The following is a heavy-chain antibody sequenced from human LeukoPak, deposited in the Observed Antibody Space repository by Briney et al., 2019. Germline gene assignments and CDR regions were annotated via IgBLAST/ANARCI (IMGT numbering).Heavy chain of an antibody. CDR3: AREPVVTGNFDY. CDR2: ISSSGSTI. V-gene: IGHV3-48*03. D-gene: IGHD4-23*01. Sequence: GGSLRLSCAASGFTFSSYEMNWVRQAPGKGLEWVSYISSSGSTIYYADSVKGRFTNSRDNAKNSLYLQMNSLRAVDTAVYYCAREPVVTGNFDYWGQGTLVTVSS. J-gene: IGHJ4*02. CDR1: GFTFSSYE.